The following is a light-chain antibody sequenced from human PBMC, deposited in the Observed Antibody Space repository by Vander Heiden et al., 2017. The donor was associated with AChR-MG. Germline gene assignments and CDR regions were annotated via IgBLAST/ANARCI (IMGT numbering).Light chain of an antibody. CDR1: QSISSW. V-gene: IGKV1-5*03. CDR3: QQDNSYWT. CDR2: KAS. J-gene: IGKJ1*01. Sequence: DIQMTQSPSTLSASIGDRVTITCRASQSISSWLAWYQQKPGKAPKPLIYKASRLESGVPLRFSGSGSGTEFTLTISSLQPDDFANYYCQQDNSYWTFGQGTKVEIK.